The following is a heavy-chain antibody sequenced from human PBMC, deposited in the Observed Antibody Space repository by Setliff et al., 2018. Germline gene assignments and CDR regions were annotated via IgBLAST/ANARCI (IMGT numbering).Heavy chain of an antibody. CDR1: GFTFSSYG. Sequence: PGGSLRLSCAASGFTFSSYGMHWVRQAPGKGLEWVAFILYDGSKEYYADSVKGRFSISRDNSKNTAYLEMNSLRSEDTGIYYCAKDNIWSLDDWGQGTLVTVSS. V-gene: IGHV3-30*02. D-gene: IGHD2-8*02. J-gene: IGHJ1*01. CDR2: ILYDGSKE. CDR3: AKDNIWSLDD.